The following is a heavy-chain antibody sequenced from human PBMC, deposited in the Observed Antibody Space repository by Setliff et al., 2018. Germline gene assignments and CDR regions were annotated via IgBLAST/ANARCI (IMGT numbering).Heavy chain of an antibody. CDR3: ARGGTTLTSYDY. V-gene: IGHV1-18*01. J-gene: IGHJ4*02. CDR1: VYTFTTYG. CDR2: ISAYNSRT. Sequence: ASVKVSCKASVYTFTTYGITWVRQAPGQGLECMGWISAYNSRTNNAQHLQGRVTVTTDTSTSTAYMELRSLRSDDTAVYYCARGGTTLTSYDYWGQGTLVTVSS. D-gene: IGHD4-4*01.